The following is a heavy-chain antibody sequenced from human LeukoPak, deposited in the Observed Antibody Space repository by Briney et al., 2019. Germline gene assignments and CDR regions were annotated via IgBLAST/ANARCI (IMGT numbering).Heavy chain of an antibody. J-gene: IGHJ4*02. V-gene: IGHV3-7*03. CDR1: GFTLSNHW. CDR2: ISPDGIDK. Sequence: GGSLRLSCAASGFTLSNHWMTWVRQAPGKGLEWAANISPDGIDKYYVDSVKGRFTISRDNSKNTLYLQMNSLRAEDTAVYYCAKDLVLSTATLIDYWGQGTLVTVSS. CDR3: AKDLVLSTATLIDY. D-gene: IGHD6-25*01.